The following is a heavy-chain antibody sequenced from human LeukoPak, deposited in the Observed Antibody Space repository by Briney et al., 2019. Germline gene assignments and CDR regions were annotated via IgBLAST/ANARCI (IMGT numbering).Heavy chain of an antibody. V-gene: IGHV1-3*02. CDR1: GYTFTGYY. D-gene: IGHD6-13*01. J-gene: IGHJ3*02. CDR3: ARVAGIAAATDAFDI. Sequence: ASVKVSCKASGYTFTGYYMHWVRQAPGQRLEWMGWSNAGNGNTKYSQEFQGRVTITRDTSASTAYMELRSLRSDDTAVYYCARVAGIAAATDAFDIWGQGTMVTVSS. CDR2: SNAGNGNT.